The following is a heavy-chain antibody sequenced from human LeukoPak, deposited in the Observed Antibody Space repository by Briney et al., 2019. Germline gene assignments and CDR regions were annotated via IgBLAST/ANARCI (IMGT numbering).Heavy chain of an antibody. CDR3: ARDPASRGYSGYDMDY. Sequence: GGSMRLACAASGFTFGSYSMNWVRQAPGKGLGWVSSISSSSSYIYYADSVKGRFTISRDNAKNSLYLQMNSLRAEDTAVYYCARDPASRGYSGYDMDYWGQGTLVTVSS. D-gene: IGHD5-12*01. V-gene: IGHV3-21*01. J-gene: IGHJ4*02. CDR2: ISSSSSYI. CDR1: GFTFGSYS.